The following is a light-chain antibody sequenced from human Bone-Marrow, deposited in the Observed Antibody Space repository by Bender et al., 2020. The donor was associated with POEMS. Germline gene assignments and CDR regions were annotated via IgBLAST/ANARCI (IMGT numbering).Light chain of an antibody. CDR3: SADAGNNSWL. V-gene: IGLV2-11*01. CDR2: DDT. CDR1: TSDVGGYNS. Sequence: QSALTQPRSVSGSPGQSVTVSCTGTTSDVGGYNSVSWFQQHPGKAPTLLIYDDTKRPSGVPDRFSGSKSGNTASLTISGLQAEDEADYYCSADAGNNSWLFGGGTTVTVV. J-gene: IGLJ3*02.